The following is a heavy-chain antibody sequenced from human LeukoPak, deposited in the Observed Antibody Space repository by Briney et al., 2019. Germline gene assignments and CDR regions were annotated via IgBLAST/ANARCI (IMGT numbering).Heavy chain of an antibody. Sequence: GGSLRLSCSASGFTFSSYAMHWVRQAPGKGLEYVSAISSNGGSTYYADSVKGRFTISRDNSKNTLYLELNSLRVEDTAVYYCARDPNGSGDYWGQGTLVTVSS. D-gene: IGHD2-15*01. CDR2: ISSNGGST. CDR1: GFTFSSYA. V-gene: IGHV3-64*04. CDR3: ARDPNGSGDY. J-gene: IGHJ4*02.